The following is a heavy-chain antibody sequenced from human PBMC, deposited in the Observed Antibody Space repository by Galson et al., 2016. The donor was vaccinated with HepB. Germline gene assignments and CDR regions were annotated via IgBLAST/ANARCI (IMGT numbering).Heavy chain of an antibody. J-gene: IGHJ4*02. Sequence: SVKVSCKVSGYTLSYLSMHWVRQAPGKGLEWMGAFDPGDGERIYAQNFQGRVTMTEDTSTDTAYMDLSSLKSEDTAVYYCATVFQRNWNARIFDYWGQGTPVTVSS. CDR3: ATVFQRNWNARIFDY. D-gene: IGHD1-1*01. CDR1: GYTLSYLS. V-gene: IGHV1-24*01. CDR2: FDPGDGER.